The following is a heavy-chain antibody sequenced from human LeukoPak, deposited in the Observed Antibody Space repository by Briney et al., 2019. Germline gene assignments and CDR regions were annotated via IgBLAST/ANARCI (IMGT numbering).Heavy chain of an antibody. CDR1: GFTFSSYA. D-gene: IGHD1-26*01. CDR2: ISYDGSNK. J-gene: IGHJ4*02. V-gene: IGHV3-30-3*01. Sequence: GRSLRLSCAASGFTFSSYAMHWVRQAPGKGLEWVAVISYDGSNKYYADSVKGRFTISRDNSKNTLYLQMNSLRAEDTAVYYCARGRYGGYSDYWGQGTLVTVSS. CDR3: ARGRYGGYSDY.